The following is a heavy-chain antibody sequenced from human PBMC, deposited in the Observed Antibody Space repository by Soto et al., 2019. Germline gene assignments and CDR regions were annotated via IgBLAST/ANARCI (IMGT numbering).Heavy chain of an antibody. Sequence: QLQLQESGPGLVKPSETLSLTCTVSGGSISSSSYYWGWIRQPPGKGLEWIGSIYYSGSTYYNPSLKSRVTISVDTSKNQFSLKLSSVTAADTAVYYCARRVGRDGYRDAFDIWGQGTMVTVSS. CDR2: IYYSGST. CDR3: ARRVGRDGYRDAFDI. V-gene: IGHV4-39*01. J-gene: IGHJ3*02. D-gene: IGHD5-12*01. CDR1: GGSISSSSYY.